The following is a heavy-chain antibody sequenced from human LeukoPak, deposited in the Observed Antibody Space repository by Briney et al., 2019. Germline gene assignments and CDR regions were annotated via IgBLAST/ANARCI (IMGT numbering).Heavy chain of an antibody. CDR2: ISGRGGST. CDR1: GFSVGDNY. Sequence: GGSLRLSCAASGFSVGDNYMSWVRQAPGKGLEWVSVISGRGGSTYYADSVKGRFTISRDNSKNTLYLQMNSLRADDTAVYYCAKDPLVRGLTYDHWGQGTLVTVSS. D-gene: IGHD3-10*01. J-gene: IGHJ4*02. CDR3: AKDPLVRGLTYDH. V-gene: IGHV3-23*01.